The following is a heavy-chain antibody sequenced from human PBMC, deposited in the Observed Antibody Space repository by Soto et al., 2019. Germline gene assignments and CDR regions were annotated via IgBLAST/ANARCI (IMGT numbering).Heavy chain of an antibody. D-gene: IGHD2-8*01. Sequence: PSETLSLTCTVSGGSISSGGYYWSWIRQHPGKGLEWIGYIYYSGSTYHNPSLKSRVTISVDTSKNQFSLKLSSVTAADTAVYYCARALKGLTAFDIWGQGTMVTVSS. CDR1: GGSISSGGYY. CDR2: IYYSGST. CDR3: ARALKGLTAFDI. V-gene: IGHV4-31*03. J-gene: IGHJ3*02.